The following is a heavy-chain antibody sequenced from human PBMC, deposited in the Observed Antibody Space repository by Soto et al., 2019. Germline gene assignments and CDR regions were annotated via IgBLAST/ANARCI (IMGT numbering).Heavy chain of an antibody. CDR2: ISAYNGNT. CDR1: GYTFTSYG. V-gene: IGHV1-18*01. D-gene: IGHD3-10*01. CDR3: ASGALSYYGSGSYLGFRFDY. Sequence: ASVKVSCKASGYTFTSYGISWVRQAPGQGLEWMGWISAYNGNTNYAQKLQGRVTMTTDTSTSTAYMELRSLRSDDTAVYYCASGALSYYGSGSYLGFRFDYWGQGTLVTVSS. J-gene: IGHJ4*02.